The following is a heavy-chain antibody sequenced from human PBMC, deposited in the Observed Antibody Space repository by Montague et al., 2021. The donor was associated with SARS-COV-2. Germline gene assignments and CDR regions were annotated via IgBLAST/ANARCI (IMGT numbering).Heavy chain of an antibody. CDR1: GVSISSGDYS. Sequence: TLSLTCTVSGVSISSGDYSWNWIRQSPGKGLEWIGRIYTSGSTNYNPSHKSRVTISVDTSKNQFSLKLSSVTAADTAVYYCARDGGIGDSGSNTWSYYYYGMDVWGQGTTVTVSS. CDR2: IYTSGST. D-gene: IGHD3-22*01. CDR3: ARDGGIGDSGSNTWSYYYYGMDV. V-gene: IGHV4-61*02. J-gene: IGHJ6*02.